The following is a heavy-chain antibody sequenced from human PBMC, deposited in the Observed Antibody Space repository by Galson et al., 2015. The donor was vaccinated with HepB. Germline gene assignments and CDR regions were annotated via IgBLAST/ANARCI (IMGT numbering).Heavy chain of an antibody. CDR2: INYRGST. Sequence: ETLSLTCGVYGGSFSGYQWSWLRQPPGKAPEWIGEINYRGSTSYSPSLKSRVTISLDTSKNQFSLELTSVTAADTAVYFCARGLRGGLGGRLELWGQGTLVSVSS. J-gene: IGHJ5*02. CDR3: ARGLRGGLGGRLEL. D-gene: IGHD3-16*01. V-gene: IGHV4-34*01. CDR1: GGSFSGYQ.